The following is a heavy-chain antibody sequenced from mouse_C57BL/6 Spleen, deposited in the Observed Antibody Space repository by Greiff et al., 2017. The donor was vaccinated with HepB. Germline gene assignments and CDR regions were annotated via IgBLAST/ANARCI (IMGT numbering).Heavy chain of an antibody. CDR2: IYPGDGDT. CDR3: ARKGTVVALDY. J-gene: IGHJ2*01. V-gene: IGHV1-82*01. Sequence: QVQLQQSGPELVKPGASVKISCKASGYAFSSSWMNWVKQRPGKGLEWIGRIYPGDGDTNYNGKFKGKATLTADKSSSTAYMQLSSLTSEDSAVYCCARKGTVVALDYWGQGTTLTVSS. D-gene: IGHD1-1*01. CDR1: GYAFSSSW.